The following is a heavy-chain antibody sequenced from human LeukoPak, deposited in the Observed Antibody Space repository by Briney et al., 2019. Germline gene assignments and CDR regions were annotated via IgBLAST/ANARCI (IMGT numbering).Heavy chain of an antibody. V-gene: IGHV1-45*02. D-gene: IGHD2-8*01. J-gene: IGHJ3*02. CDR3: ASMVSPPNAFDI. Sequence: GASVKVSCTASGYTFTYRYLHWVRQAPGQALEWMGWITPFNGNTNYAQKFQDRVTITRDRSMSTAYMELSSLRSEDTAMYYCASMVSPPNAFDIWGQGTMVTVSS. CDR2: ITPFNGNT. CDR1: GYTFTYRY.